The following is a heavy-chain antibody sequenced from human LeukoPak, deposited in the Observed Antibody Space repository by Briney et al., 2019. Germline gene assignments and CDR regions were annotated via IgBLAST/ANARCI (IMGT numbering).Heavy chain of an antibody. V-gene: IGHV4-39*01. J-gene: IGHJ4*02. CDR3: ARTSGSRDYFDD. D-gene: IGHD1-26*01. CDR2: NYYSGST. Sequence: SETLSLTCTVSGGSISSNSYYWGWIRQPPGKGLEWIRSNYYSGSTYYNPSLKSRITISVDTSQNQFSLKLSSVTAADTAVYYCARTSGSRDYFDDWGQGTLVTVSS. CDR1: GGSISSNSYY.